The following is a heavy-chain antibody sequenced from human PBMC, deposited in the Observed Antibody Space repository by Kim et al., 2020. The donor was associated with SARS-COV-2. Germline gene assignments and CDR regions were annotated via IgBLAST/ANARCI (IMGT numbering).Heavy chain of an antibody. D-gene: IGHD3-16*01. V-gene: IGHV3-9*01. J-gene: IGHJ5*02. Sequence: SVKGRFSISRDSASNSLYLQMNNLKTEDTAFYYCTRDSDLLKDEDNWFDPWGQGTLVTVSS. CDR3: TRDSDLLKDEDNWFDP.